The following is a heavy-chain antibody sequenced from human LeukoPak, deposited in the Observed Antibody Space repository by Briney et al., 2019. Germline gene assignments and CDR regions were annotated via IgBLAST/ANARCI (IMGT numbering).Heavy chain of an antibody. CDR3: AKVGGQWELLPWAFDI. CDR2: ISGSGGST. J-gene: IGHJ3*02. CDR1: GFTFSSYA. D-gene: IGHD1-26*01. V-gene: IGHV3-23*01. Sequence: GGSLRLSCAASGFTFSSYAMSWVRQAPGKGLEWVSAISGSGGSTYYADSVKGRFTISRDNSKNTLYLQMNSLRAEDTAVYYCAKVGGQWELLPWAFDIWGQGTMVTVSS.